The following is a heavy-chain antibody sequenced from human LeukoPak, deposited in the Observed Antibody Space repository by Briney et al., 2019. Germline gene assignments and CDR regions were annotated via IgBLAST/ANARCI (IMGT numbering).Heavy chain of an antibody. V-gene: IGHV4-34*01. CDR2: INHSGST. D-gene: IGHD4-17*01. CDR1: GGSFSGYY. J-gene: IGHJ4*02. Sequence: PSETLSLTCAVYGGSFSGYYWSWIRQPPGKGLEWIGEINHSGSTNYNPSLKSRVTISIETSKNQCSLKLSSVTAPDTAVYYCVRETGDDYGAFLGYWGEGTLVTVSS. CDR3: VRETGDDYGAFLGY.